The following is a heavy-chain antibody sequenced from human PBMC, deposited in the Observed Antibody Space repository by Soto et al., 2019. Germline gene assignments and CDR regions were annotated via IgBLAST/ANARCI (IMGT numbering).Heavy chain of an antibody. Sequence: ASVKVSCKASGYTFTSYAMHWVRQAPGQRLEWMGWINAGNGNTKYSQKFQGRVTITRDTSASTAYMELSSLRSEDTAVYYCARDGMRIADRRAPGFDPWGQGTLVTVSS. J-gene: IGHJ5*02. CDR1: GYTFTSYA. V-gene: IGHV1-3*01. D-gene: IGHD6-6*01. CDR2: INAGNGNT. CDR3: ARDGMRIADRRAPGFDP.